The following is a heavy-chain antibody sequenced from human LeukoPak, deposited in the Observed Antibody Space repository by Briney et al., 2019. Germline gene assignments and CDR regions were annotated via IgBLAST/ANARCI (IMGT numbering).Heavy chain of an antibody. CDR2: ISGSGRTK. D-gene: IGHD6-19*01. J-gene: IGHJ4*02. V-gene: IGHV3-48*03. CDR3: ARVDFQWLFDY. Sequence: GGSLRLSCAPSGFTLSIFVMNWVRQAPGKGLEWVSYISGSGRTKYYADSVKGRFTISRDNAKNSLYLQMNSLRAEDTAVYYCARVDFQWLFDYWGQGTLVTVSS. CDR1: GFTLSIFV.